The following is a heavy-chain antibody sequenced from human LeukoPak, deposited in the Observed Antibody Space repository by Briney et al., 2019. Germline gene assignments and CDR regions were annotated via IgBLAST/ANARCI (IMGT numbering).Heavy chain of an antibody. CDR3: AKIPDYDFWSGPDAFDI. CDR1: GFTFSSYW. J-gene: IGHJ3*02. D-gene: IGHD3-3*01. V-gene: IGHV3-7*01. CDR2: IKQDGSEK. Sequence: GGSLGLSCAASGFTFSSYWMSWVRQAPGKGLEWVANIKQDGSEKYYVDSVKGRFTISRDNAKNSLYLQMNSLRAEDTAVYYCAKIPDYDFWSGPDAFDIWGQGTMVTVSS.